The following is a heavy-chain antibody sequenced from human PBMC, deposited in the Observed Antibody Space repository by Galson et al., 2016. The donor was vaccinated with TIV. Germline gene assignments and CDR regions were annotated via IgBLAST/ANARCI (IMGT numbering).Heavy chain of an antibody. V-gene: IGHV1-2*06. CDR2: INPNSGGT. CDR1: GYIFTGYY. CDR3: ARAGVGAARDGGDY. D-gene: IGHD6-6*01. Sequence: SVKVSCKASGYIFTGYYIHWVRQAPGQGLEWMGRINPNSGGTNYAQKFQGRVIMTSDTSTNTAYMELGSLRSEDTAIYYCARAGVGAARDGGDYWGQGTLVTVSS. J-gene: IGHJ4*02.